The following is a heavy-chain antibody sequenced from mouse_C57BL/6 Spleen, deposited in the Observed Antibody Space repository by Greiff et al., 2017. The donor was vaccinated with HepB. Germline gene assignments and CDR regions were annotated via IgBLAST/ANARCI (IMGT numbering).Heavy chain of an antibody. D-gene: IGHD2-5*01. CDR2: ISYDGSN. V-gene: IGHV3-6*01. CDR1: GYSITSGYY. J-gene: IGHJ3*01. CDR3: ARNDYSNSAWFAY. Sequence: EVQLVESGPGLVKPSQSLSLTCSVTGYSITSGYYWNWIRQFPGNKLEWMGYISYDGSNNYNPSLKNRISITRDTSKNQFFLKLNSVTTEDTATYYCARNDYSNSAWFAYWGQGTLVTVSA.